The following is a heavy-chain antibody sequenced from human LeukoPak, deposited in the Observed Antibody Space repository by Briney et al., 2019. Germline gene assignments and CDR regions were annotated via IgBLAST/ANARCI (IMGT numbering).Heavy chain of an antibody. V-gene: IGHV3-33*08. Sequence: GGSLRLSCEPSGFTFSNYGIHWVRQAPGKGLEWVAVIWYDGSQKYYADSVKGRFTISRDNSKNTLFLQMNSLRAGDTAVYYCARYGSGKNFDYWGQGTLVTVSS. CDR1: GFTFSNYG. D-gene: IGHD3-10*01. CDR2: IWYDGSQK. J-gene: IGHJ4*02. CDR3: ARYGSGKNFDY.